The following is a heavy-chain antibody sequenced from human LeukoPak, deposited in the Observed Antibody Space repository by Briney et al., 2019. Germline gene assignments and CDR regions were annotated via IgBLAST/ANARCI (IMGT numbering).Heavy chain of an antibody. CDR3: TTQADY. Sequence: KPGGSLRLSCAASGFTFSNAWMSWVRHAPGKGLEWVGRVISKTDGGTTDYAAPVKGRFTISRDDSKNTLYLQMNSLKTEDTAVYYCTTQADYWGQGTLVTVSS. CDR2: VISKTDGGTT. CDR1: GFTFSNAW. V-gene: IGHV3-15*01. J-gene: IGHJ4*02.